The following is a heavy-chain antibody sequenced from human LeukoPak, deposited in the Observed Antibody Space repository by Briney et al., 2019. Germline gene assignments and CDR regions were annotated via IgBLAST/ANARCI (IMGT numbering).Heavy chain of an antibody. CDR3: AKEMTFFFCMDV. CDR2: ISYDGNNE. V-gene: IGHV3-30*18. Sequence: PGGSLRLSCAASGFTFSSSDMHWVRQAPGKGLEWVALISYDGNNEYYADSVKDRFTISRDNSKNTLYLHMNSLRAEDTAVYYCAKEMTFFFCMDVWGKGTTVTVSS. CDR1: GFTFSSSD. J-gene: IGHJ6*03.